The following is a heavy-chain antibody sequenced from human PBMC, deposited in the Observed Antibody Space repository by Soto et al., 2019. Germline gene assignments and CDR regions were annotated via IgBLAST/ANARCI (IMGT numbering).Heavy chain of an antibody. D-gene: IGHD3-10*01. CDR3: ASGSPQLWSLAS. CDR2: IIPIIGIP. CDR1: GGTFSTSS. J-gene: IGHJ5*02. V-gene: IGHV1-69*02. Sequence: QVQLVQSGAEVRQPGSSVKVSCEASGGTFSTSSMSWVRQAPGQGLEWMGRIIPIIGIPHYAQRFQGRVAISADRATTTAYMHLSRLTSEDSAIFYGASGSPQLWSLASWGQGTLVTVSS.